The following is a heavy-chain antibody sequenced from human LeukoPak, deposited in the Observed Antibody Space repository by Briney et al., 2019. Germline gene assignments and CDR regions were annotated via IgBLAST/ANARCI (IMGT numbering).Heavy chain of an antibody. CDR2: INHSGST. D-gene: IGHD3-22*01. Sequence: SETLSLTCAVYGGSFSDYYWSWIRQPPGKGLEWIGEINHSGSTNYKVSLKSRVTISVDTSKNQFSLKLSSVTAADTAFYYCARGDYDSSGPKDAFGIWGQGTMVTVSS. J-gene: IGHJ3*02. CDR3: ARGDYDSSGPKDAFGI. CDR1: GGSFSDYY. V-gene: IGHV4-34*01.